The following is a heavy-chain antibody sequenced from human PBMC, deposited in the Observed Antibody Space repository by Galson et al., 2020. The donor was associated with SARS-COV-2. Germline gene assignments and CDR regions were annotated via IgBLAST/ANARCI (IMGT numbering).Heavy chain of an antibody. CDR2: ISSSGSTI. Sequence: GESPKISCAASGFTFSSYEMNWVRQAPGKGLECVSYISSSGSTIYYADSGKGRFTISRDNAKNSLYLQMNSLRAEDTAVYYCARDPRGYYDSSGYYHTFYVDYWGNGTLVTVSS. CDR1: GFTFSSYE. D-gene: IGHD3-22*01. J-gene: IGHJ4*01. V-gene: IGHV3-48*03. CDR3: ARDPRGYYDSSGYYHTFYVDY.